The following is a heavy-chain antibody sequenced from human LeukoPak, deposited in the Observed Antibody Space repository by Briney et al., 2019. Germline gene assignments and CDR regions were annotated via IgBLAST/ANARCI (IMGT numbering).Heavy chain of an antibody. CDR2: ISGSGGST. CDR3: AKAAYYDYVWGSYRTYYYYMDV. CDR1: GFTFSSYA. V-gene: IGHV3-23*01. D-gene: IGHD3-16*02. Sequence: GGSLRLSCAASGFTFSSYAMSWVRQAPGKGLEWVSAISGSGGSTYYADSAKGRFTISRDNSKNTLYLQMNSLRAEDTAVYYCAKAAYYDYVWGSYRTYYYYMDVWGKGTTVTVSS. J-gene: IGHJ6*03.